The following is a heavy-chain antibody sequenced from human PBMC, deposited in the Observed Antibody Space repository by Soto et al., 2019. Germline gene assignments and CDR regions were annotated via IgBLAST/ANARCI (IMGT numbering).Heavy chain of an antibody. CDR3: ASAYYYDSSGYPNPFDY. J-gene: IGHJ4*02. CDR2: IYYSGST. D-gene: IGHD3-22*01. V-gene: IGHV4-59*01. Sequence: SETLSLTCTVSGGSISSYYWSWIRQPPGKGLEWIGYIYYSGSTNYNPSLKSRVTISVDTSKNQFSLKLSSVTAADTAVYYCASAYYYDSSGYPNPFDYWGQGTLVTVSS. CDR1: GGSISSYY.